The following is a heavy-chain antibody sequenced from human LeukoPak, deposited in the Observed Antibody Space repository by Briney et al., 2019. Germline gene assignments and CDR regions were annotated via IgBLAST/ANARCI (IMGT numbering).Heavy chain of an antibody. Sequence: GGSLRLSCAASGFTFSSYGMHWVRQAPGKGLEWVAVIWYDGSNKYYADSVKGRFTISRDNSKNTLYLQMNSLRAEDTAVYYCARQYSGAPDAFDILGQGTMVTVSS. CDR2: IWYDGSNK. J-gene: IGHJ3*02. D-gene: IGHD5-12*01. V-gene: IGHV3-33*01. CDR3: ARQYSGAPDAFDI. CDR1: GFTFSSYG.